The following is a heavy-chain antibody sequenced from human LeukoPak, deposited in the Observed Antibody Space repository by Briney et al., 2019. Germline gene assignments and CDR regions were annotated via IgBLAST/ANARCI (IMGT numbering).Heavy chain of an antibody. J-gene: IGHJ4*02. Sequence: ASVKVSCKASGYTFTGYYMHWVRQAPGQGLEWMGWTNPNTGGTKYAQKFQGRVTMTRDTSISTAYMELSSLRSDDTAVYFCASVEMATIGFEHWGQGTLVTVSS. CDR1: GYTFTGYY. D-gene: IGHD5-12*01. V-gene: IGHV1-2*02. CDR2: TNPNTGGT. CDR3: ASVEMATIGFEH.